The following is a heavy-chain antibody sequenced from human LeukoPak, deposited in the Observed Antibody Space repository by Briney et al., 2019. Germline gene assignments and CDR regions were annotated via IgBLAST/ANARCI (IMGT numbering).Heavy chain of an antibody. CDR1: GFTFSHHW. D-gene: IGHD1-14*01. J-gene: IGHJ5*02. CDR3: TRNPDGRNWFDP. V-gene: IGHV3-74*01. CDR2: ISSDESST. Sequence: GGPLRLSCAASGFTFSHHWMHWVRQAPGKGLVWVSHISSDESSTTYADSVKGRFTISRDNRKNTLYLQMNSLRVEDTAMYYCTRNPDGRNWFDPWGQGTLVTVSS.